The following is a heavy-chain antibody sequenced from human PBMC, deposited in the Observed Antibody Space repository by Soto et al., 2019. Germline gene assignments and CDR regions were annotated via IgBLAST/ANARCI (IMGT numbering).Heavy chain of an antibody. Sequence: QVQLVQSGAEVKKPGSSVKVSCKASGDTFSGYSISWVRQAPGQGLEWMGGIIPIFGTTNYAQRFQGRVTITADESTRTTYIELSSLKSEDTAVYYCARDLGSGYDTGDHWGPGTLVTVSS. CDR2: IIPIFGTT. CDR3: ARDLGSGYDTGDH. CDR1: GDTFSGYS. V-gene: IGHV1-69*12. J-gene: IGHJ4*02. D-gene: IGHD5-12*01.